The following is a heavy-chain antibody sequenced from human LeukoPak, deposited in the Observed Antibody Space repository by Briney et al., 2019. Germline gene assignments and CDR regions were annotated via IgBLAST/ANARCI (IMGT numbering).Heavy chain of an antibody. CDR1: GGSISSGGYY. D-gene: IGHD6-6*01. CDR2: IYYSGST. Sequence: SQTLSLTCTVSGGSISSGGYYWSWIRQHPGKGLEWIGYIYYSGSTYYNPSLKSRVTISVDTSKNKFSLKLSSVTAADTAVYYCARDGRRSLAARPRYYYYGMDAWGQGTTVTVSS. V-gene: IGHV4-31*03. CDR3: ARDGRRSLAARPRYYYYGMDA. J-gene: IGHJ6*02.